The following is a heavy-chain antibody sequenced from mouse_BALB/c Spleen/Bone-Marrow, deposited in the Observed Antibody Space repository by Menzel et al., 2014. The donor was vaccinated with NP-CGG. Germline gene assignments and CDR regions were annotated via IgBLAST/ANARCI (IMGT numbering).Heavy chain of an antibody. CDR3: ARNFYGYYGCFGY. CDR1: GFTFSSNG. J-gene: IGHJ2*01. CDR2: ISGGGNYT. Sequence: LVESGGGLVKPGGSLKLSCAASGFTFSSNGMSWVRQHPEKRLEWVATISGGGNYTYYPDSVQGRFIISRDNAKNNLYLQMSSLRSEDTALYYCARNFYGYYGCFGYWGQGTTLTGSS. V-gene: IGHV5-9-2*01. D-gene: IGHD2-3*01.